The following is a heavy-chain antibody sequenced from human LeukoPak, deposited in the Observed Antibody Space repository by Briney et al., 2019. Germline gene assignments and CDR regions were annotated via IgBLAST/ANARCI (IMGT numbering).Heavy chain of an antibody. CDR3: ASHRLGEEAAIPQRQFGY. J-gene: IGHJ4*02. CDR2: IFYSGST. CDR1: GVSVSSTNYY. V-gene: IGHV4-39*01. D-gene: IGHD1-26*01. Sequence: PSETLSLTCAGSGVSVSSTNYYWGRIRQPPGKGLEWIGRIFYSGSTYYNPSLMNRVTISVDTSKNQFSLKVNSVTVADTAVYFCASHRLGEEAAIPQRQFGYWGQGTLVTVSS.